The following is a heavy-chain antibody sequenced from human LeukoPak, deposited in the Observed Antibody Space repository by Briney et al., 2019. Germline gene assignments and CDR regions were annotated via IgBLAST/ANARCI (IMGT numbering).Heavy chain of an antibody. Sequence: PSETLSLTCTVSGGSISSSNYYWGWIRQPPGKGLEWIGETNHSGSTNYNPSLKSRVTISVDTSKNQFSLKLSSVTAADTAVYYCARGFAAAAGLGDFDYWGQGTLVTVSS. V-gene: IGHV4-39*07. CDR3: ARGFAAAAGLGDFDY. CDR1: GGSISSSNYY. D-gene: IGHD6-13*01. J-gene: IGHJ4*02. CDR2: TNHSGST.